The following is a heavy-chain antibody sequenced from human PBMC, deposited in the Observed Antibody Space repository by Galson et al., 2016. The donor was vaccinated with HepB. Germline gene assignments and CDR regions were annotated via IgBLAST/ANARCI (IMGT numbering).Heavy chain of an antibody. V-gene: IGHV3-74*01. D-gene: IGHD2-8*02. CDR3: AKPGGYNLGPFDF. CDR1: GFTFSSYW. J-gene: IGHJ4*02. CDR2: INSDGSST. Sequence: SLRLSCAASGFTFSSYWMHWVRQAPGKGLVWVSRINSDGSSTCYADSVKGRFTISRDNSKNILYLQMNNLRAEDSAIYYCAKPGGYNLGPFDFWGQGTLVAVSS.